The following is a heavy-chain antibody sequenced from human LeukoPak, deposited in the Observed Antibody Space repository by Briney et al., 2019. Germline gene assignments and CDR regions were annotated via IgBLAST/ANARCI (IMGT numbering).Heavy chain of an antibody. CDR3: ERSITDYGDYDSPFFDY. D-gene: IGHD4-17*01. Sequence: PGGSLRLSCAASGFTFSNYEMNWVRQAPGKGLEWVSYISSSGTLMSYSDSVKGRFTISRDNASVSLQMNSLRAEDTALYYCERSITDYGDYDSPFFDYWGQGTLVTVSS. CDR1: GFTFSNYE. CDR2: ISSSGTLM. V-gene: IGHV3-48*03. J-gene: IGHJ4*02.